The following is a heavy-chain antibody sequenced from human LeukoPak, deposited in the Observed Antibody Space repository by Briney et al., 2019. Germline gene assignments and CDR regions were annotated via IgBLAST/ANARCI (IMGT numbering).Heavy chain of an antibody. CDR1: GYSLTSYW. CDR3: ARDSRGAGDGFDY. V-gene: IGHV5-51*01. J-gene: IGHJ4*02. Sequence: GESLKISCKGSGYSLTSYWNGWVRQMPGKGVEWMGIIYLGDSDTRYSPSFQGQVPISADNSIKNVYLQWSSLKPSDTAMYYCARDSRGAGDGFDYWGQGTLVTVSS. CDR2: IYLGDSDT. D-gene: IGHD2-21*02.